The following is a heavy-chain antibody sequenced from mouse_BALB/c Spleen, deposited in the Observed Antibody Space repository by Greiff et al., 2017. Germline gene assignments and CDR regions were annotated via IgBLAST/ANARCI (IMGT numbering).Heavy chain of an antibody. Sequence: QVQLQQSGPELVKPGASVKLSCKASGYTFTSYWINWVKQRPGQGLEWIGNIYPSDSYTNYNQKFKDKATLTVDKSSSTAYMQLSSPTSEDSAVYYCTRSGGDDYWGQGTTLTVSS. CDR3: TRSGGDDY. J-gene: IGHJ2*01. CDR1: GYTFTSYW. CDR2: IYPSDSYT. V-gene: IGHV1-69*02. D-gene: IGHD1-1*02.